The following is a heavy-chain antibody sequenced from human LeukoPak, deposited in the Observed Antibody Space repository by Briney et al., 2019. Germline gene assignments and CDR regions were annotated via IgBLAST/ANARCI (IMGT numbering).Heavy chain of an antibody. D-gene: IGHD2-15*01. V-gene: IGHV3-23*01. Sequence: GGSLRLSCAASGFTFSSYAMSWVRQAPGKGLEWVSAISGSGGSTYYADSVKGRFTISRDNSKNTLYLQMNSLRAEDTAVYYCAKPKPQYCSGGSCHPLDPWGQGTLVTVSS. CDR1: GFTFSSYA. CDR3: AKPKPQYCSGGSCHPLDP. J-gene: IGHJ5*02. CDR2: ISGSGGST.